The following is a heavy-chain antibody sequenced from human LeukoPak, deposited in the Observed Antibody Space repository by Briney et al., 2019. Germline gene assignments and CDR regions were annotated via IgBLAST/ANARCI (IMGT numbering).Heavy chain of an antibody. CDR1: GSTFSSYG. D-gene: IGHD2-15*01. CDR2: IWYDGSNK. Sequence: GGSLRLSCAASGSTFSSYGMHWVRQAPGKGLEWVAVIWYDGSNKYYADSVKGRFTISRDNSKNTLYLQMNSLRAEDTAVYYCARDPLRGGYYYYMDVWGKGTTVTVSS. CDR3: ARDPLRGGYYYYMDV. J-gene: IGHJ6*03. V-gene: IGHV3-33*01.